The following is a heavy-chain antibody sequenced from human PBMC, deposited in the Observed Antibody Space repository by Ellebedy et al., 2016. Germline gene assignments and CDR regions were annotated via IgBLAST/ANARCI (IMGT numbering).Heavy chain of an antibody. V-gene: IGHV4-39*07. CDR1: GGSISSSSSY. J-gene: IGHJ6*02. CDR2: IYYSGST. Sequence: SETLSLTCTVSGGSISSSSSYWGWIRQPPGKGLEWIGSIYYSGSTYYNPSLKSRVTISVDTSKNQFSLKLSSVTAADTAVYYCARRDYYYGMDVWGQGTTVTVSS. CDR3: ARRDYYYGMDV.